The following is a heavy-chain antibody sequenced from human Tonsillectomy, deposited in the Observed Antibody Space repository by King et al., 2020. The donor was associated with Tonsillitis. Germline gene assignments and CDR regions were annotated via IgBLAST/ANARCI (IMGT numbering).Heavy chain of an antibody. D-gene: IGHD6-19*01. J-gene: IGHJ6*02. V-gene: IGHV1-2*02. CDR1: GYTFTGYY. CDR3: AGSRSSGWAGSFYYGMDV. CDR2: INPNSGGT. Sequence: QLVQSGAEVKRPGASVKVSCKASGYTFTGYYFHWVRQAPGQGLERMGCINPNSGGTNYPQIFQGRVTMTRDTSISAAYMELSRLRSDDTAVYYCAGSRSSGWAGSFYYGMDVWGQGTTVIVSS.